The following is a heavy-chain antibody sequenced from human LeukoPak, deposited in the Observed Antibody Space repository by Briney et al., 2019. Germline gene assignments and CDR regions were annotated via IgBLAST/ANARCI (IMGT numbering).Heavy chain of an antibody. V-gene: IGHV3-23*01. CDR1: GFTFSTYG. CDR2: ISGSGGNT. J-gene: IGHJ6*03. Sequence: GGSLRLSCGASGFTFSTYGMSWVRQAPGKGLEWVSAISGSGGNTYYADSVKGRFTISRDNSKNTLYLQMNSLRAEDTAVYYCAKGGRAGGGITMIRGVRSDYYYMDVWGKGTTVTISS. D-gene: IGHD3-10*01. CDR3: AKGGRAGGGITMIRGVRSDYYYMDV.